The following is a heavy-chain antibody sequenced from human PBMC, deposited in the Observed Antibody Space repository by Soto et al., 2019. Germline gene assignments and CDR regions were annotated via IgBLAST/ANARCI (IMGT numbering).Heavy chain of an antibody. CDR1: GGSISSYY. D-gene: IGHD5-12*01. CDR3: ARDYSGYGGYNWFDP. CDR2: IYTSGST. V-gene: IGHV4-4*07. Sequence: SETLSLTCTVSGGSISSYYWSWIRQPAGKGLEWIGRIYTSGSTNYNPSLKSRVTMSVDTSKNQFSLKLSSVTAADTAVYYCARDYSGYGGYNWFDPWGQRTLVTVSS. J-gene: IGHJ5*02.